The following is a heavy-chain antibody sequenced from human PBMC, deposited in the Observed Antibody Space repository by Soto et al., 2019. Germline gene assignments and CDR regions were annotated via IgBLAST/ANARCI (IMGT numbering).Heavy chain of an antibody. CDR1: GFTFSNYA. D-gene: IGHD4-17*01. CDR3: ARDPYSSTTVTRMDY. V-gene: IGHV3-48*02. Sequence: EMQLVESGGGLVQPGGSLRLSCAASGFTFSNYAMNWVRQAPGKGLEWVSYISHKSSAIYHADSVKGRFTISRDNAKNSLYLQMNSLRDEDTAVYYCARDPYSSTTVTRMDYWGQGTLVTVSS. CDR2: ISHKSSAI. J-gene: IGHJ4*02.